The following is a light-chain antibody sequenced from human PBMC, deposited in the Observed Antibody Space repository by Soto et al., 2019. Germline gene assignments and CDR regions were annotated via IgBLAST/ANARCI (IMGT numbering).Light chain of an antibody. CDR1: SSKIWDNY. V-gene: IGLV1-51*02. CDR2: ENN. Sequence: QSVVTQPPSVSAAPGQKVTISCLGNSSKIWDNYLSWYQPLPGTAPKPLTYENNKRPSGIPDRFSGSKSGTSATLGITGLQTGDEAEYYCRTWHSSLSVFYVFGTGTKVTVL. CDR3: RTWHSSLSVFYV. J-gene: IGLJ1*01.